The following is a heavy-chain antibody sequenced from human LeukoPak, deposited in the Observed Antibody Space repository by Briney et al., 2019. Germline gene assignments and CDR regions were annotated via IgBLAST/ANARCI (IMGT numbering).Heavy chain of an antibody. CDR3: ANNVVDTAMSVLGAFDI. D-gene: IGHD5-18*01. J-gene: IGHJ3*02. CDR2: ISYDGSNK. Sequence: PGGSLRLSCAASGFTFSNYNMNWVRQAPGKGLEWVAVISYDGSNKFYADSVKGRFTISRDNSKNTLYLQMNSLRAEDTAVYYCANNVVDTAMSVLGAFDIWGQGTMVTVSS. CDR1: GFTFSNYN. V-gene: IGHV3-30*18.